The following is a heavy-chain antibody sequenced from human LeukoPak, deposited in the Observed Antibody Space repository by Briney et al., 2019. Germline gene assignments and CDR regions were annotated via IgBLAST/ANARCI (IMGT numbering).Heavy chain of an antibody. Sequence: GASVKVSCKASGYIFTDYYMHWVRQAPGQGLEWMGWINPNSGGTNYAQKFQGRVTMTRDTSISTAYMELSRLRSDDTAVYYCARAAASGAFDIWGQGTMVTVSS. V-gene: IGHV1-2*02. CDR3: ARAAASGAFDI. D-gene: IGHD6-25*01. CDR1: GYIFTDYY. J-gene: IGHJ3*02. CDR2: INPNSGGT.